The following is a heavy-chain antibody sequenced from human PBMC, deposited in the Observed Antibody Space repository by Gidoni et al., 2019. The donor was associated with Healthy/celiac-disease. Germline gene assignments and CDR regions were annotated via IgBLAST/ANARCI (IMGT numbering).Heavy chain of an antibody. V-gene: IGHV3-9*01. CDR3: AKEIHQVGATLPAPDY. Sequence: ELQLVESGGGLLQPGRSLRLSCAASGFTFADYAMHWVRQAPGKGLEWVSGMSWNSGSRGYADSVKGRFTIYRDNAKNSLYLQMNSLRAEDTALDYCAKEIHQVGATLPAPDYWGQGTLVTVSS. D-gene: IGHD1-26*01. CDR2: MSWNSGSR. J-gene: IGHJ4*02. CDR1: GFTFADYA.